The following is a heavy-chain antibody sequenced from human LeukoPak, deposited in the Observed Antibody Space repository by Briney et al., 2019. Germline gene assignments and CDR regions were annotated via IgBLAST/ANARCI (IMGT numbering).Heavy chain of an antibody. J-gene: IGHJ4*02. CDR1: GGSINTYY. V-gene: IGHV4-59*01. CDR2: IYYSGTT. D-gene: IGHD3-16*01. CDR3: ARGTVQMGMGERFFDF. Sequence: SETLSLTCSVSGGSINTYYWTWIRLSPGKGLDWIGYIYYSGTTNYNPSLKSRVSMSVDTSRNQFSLRLSSVTAADTAIYYCARGTVQMGMGERFFDFWGQGTPVTVSS.